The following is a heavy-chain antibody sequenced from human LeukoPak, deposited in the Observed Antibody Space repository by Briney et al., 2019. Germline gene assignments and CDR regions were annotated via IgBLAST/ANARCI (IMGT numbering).Heavy chain of an antibody. V-gene: IGHV4-59*01. CDR1: GGSISSYY. J-gene: IGHJ3*02. D-gene: IGHD3-22*01. CDR3: ARGYYYDSSGYYFPHDAFDI. Sequence: SETLSLTCTVSGGSISSYYWSWIRQPPGRGLEWIGYIYYSGSTNYNPSLKSRVTISVDTSKNQFSLKLSSVTAADTAVYYCARGYYYDSSGYYFPHDAFDIWGQGTMVTVSS. CDR2: IYYSGST.